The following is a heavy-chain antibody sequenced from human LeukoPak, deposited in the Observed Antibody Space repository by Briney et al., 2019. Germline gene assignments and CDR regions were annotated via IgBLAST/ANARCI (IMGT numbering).Heavy chain of an antibody. Sequence: SETLSLTCAVYDGSFSGYYWSWIRQPPGKGLEWIGEINHSGSTNYNPSLKSRVTISVDTSKNQFSQKLSSVTAADTAVYYCASGGTHYGDYDRWFDPWGQGTLVTVSS. J-gene: IGHJ5*02. CDR1: DGSFSGYY. D-gene: IGHD4-17*01. V-gene: IGHV4-34*01. CDR2: INHSGST. CDR3: ASGGTHYGDYDRWFDP.